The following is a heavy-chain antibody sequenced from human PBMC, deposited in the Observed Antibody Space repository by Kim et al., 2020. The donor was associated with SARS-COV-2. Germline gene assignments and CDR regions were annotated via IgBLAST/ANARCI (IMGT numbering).Heavy chain of an antibody. Sequence: SETLSLTCTVSGGSISSYYWSWIRQPPGKGLEWIGYIYYSGSTNYNPSLKSRVTISVDTSKNQFSLKLSSVTAADTAVYYCARGSHSSGWGDYWGQGTLVTVSS. D-gene: IGHD6-19*01. J-gene: IGHJ4*02. V-gene: IGHV4-59*12. CDR2: IYYSGST. CDR3: ARGSHSSGWGDY. CDR1: GGSISSYY.